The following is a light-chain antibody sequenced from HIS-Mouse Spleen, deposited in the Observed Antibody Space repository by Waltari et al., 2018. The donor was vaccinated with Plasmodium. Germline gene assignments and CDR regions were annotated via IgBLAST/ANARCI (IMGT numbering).Light chain of an antibody. V-gene: IGKV3-15*01. Sequence: EIVMTQSPATLSVSRGERATLPCSASQSVSSNLAWYQQKPGQAPRLLIYGASTRATGIPARFSGSGSGTEFTLTISSLQSEDFAVYYCQQYSSWSFTFGPGTKVDIK. CDR1: QSVSSN. CDR3: QQYSSWSFT. CDR2: GAS. J-gene: IGKJ3*01.